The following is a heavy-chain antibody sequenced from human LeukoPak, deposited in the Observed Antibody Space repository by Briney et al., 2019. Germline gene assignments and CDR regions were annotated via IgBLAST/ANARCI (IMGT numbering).Heavy chain of an antibody. D-gene: IGHD4-17*01. Sequence: PGGSLRLSCAASGFTFSSYAISWVRQAPGQGLEWMGGIIPIFGTANYAQKFQGRVTITADESTSTAYMELSSLRSEDTAVYYCARVPYATENWFDPWGQGTLVTVSS. J-gene: IGHJ5*02. CDR2: IIPIFGTA. CDR3: ARVPYATENWFDP. CDR1: GFTFSSYA. V-gene: IGHV1-69*01.